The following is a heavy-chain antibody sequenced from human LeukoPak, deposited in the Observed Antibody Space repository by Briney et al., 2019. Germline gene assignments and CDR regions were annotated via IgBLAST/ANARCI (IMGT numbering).Heavy chain of an antibody. Sequence: GGSLRLSRTASGFTFGDYALSWVRQAPGKGLEWVGFIRSKPYGGTTEYAASVKGRFTISRDDSKSIAYLQMNSLKTEDTAVYYCTRERVAVAAYYFDYWGQGTLVTVSS. D-gene: IGHD6-19*01. J-gene: IGHJ4*02. V-gene: IGHV3-49*04. CDR2: IRSKPYGGTT. CDR3: TRERVAVAAYYFDY. CDR1: GFTFGDYA.